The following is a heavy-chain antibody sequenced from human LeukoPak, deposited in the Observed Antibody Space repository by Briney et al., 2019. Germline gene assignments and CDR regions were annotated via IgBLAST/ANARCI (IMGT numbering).Heavy chain of an antibody. CDR2: INAYNSNT. CDR3: ARDLPRRISLVYFHY. Sequence: ASVKVSCKASGYTFTIYGISWVRQARGQGLEWMGWINAYNSNTNYAQKLQGRVTMTTDTSTSTAYMELRRLRSDDTAVYYCARDLPRRISLVYFHYWGQGTLVTLSS. D-gene: IGHD1-14*01. CDR1: GYTFTIYG. V-gene: IGHV1-18*01. J-gene: IGHJ4*02.